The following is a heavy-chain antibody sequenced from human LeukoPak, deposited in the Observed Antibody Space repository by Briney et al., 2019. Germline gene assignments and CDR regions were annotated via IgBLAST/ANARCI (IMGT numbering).Heavy chain of an antibody. J-gene: IGHJ6*02. CDR2: INHSGST. V-gene: IGHV4-34*01. CDR3: ARVRVCSSTSCYVGDYYYGMDV. CDR1: GGSFSGYY. D-gene: IGHD2-2*01. Sequence: SETLFLTCAVYGGSFSGYYWSWIRQPPGKGLEWIGEINHSGSTNYNPSLKSRVTISVDTSKNQFSLKLSSVTATDTAVYYCARVRVCSSTSCYVGDYYYGMDVWGQGTTVTVSS.